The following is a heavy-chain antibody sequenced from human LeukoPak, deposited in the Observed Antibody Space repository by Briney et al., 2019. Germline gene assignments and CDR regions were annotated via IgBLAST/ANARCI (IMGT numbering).Heavy chain of an antibody. CDR1: GGSISSGGYY. CDR3: AREPVGGSSWYFKWFDP. V-gene: IGHV4-30-2*01. CDR2: IYHSGST. D-gene: IGHD6-13*01. Sequence: KPSETLSLTCTVSGGSISSGGYYWSWIRQPPGKGLEWIGYIYHSGSTYYNPSLKSRVTISVDTSKNQFSLKLSSVTAADTAVYYCAREPVGGSSWYFKWFDPWGQGTLVTVSS. J-gene: IGHJ5*02.